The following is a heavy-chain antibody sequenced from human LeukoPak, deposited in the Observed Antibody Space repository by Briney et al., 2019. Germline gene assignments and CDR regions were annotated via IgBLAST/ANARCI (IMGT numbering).Heavy chain of an antibody. D-gene: IGHD2-2*02. CDR2: IKQDGSEK. CDR3: ARSIPIIHHDY. CDR1: GFTFSSYA. Sequence: GGSLRLSCAASGFTFSSYAMSWVRQAPGKGLEWVANIKQDGSEKHYVDSVKGRFTISRDNAKNSLYLQMNSLRAEDTAVYYCARSIPIIHHDYWGQGTLVTVSS. J-gene: IGHJ4*02. V-gene: IGHV3-7*01.